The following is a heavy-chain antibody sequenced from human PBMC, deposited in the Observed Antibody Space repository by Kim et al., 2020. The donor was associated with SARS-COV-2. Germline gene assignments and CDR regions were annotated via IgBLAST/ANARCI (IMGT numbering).Heavy chain of an antibody. Sequence: DYAVSVKSRITISPDTSKNQFSLQLNSVTPEDTAVYYCARELGWEAVDYWGQGTLVTVSS. D-gene: IGHD1-26*01. J-gene: IGHJ4*02. V-gene: IGHV6-1*01. CDR3: ARELGWEAVDY.